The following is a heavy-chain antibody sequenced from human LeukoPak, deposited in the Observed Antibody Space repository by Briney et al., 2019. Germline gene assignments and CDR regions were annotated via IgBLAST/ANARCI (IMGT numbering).Heavy chain of an antibody. J-gene: IGHJ6*02. D-gene: IGHD2-21*01. Sequence: SETLSLTCTVSGGSISSYYWSWIRQPPGKGLEWIGYIYYSGSTNYNPSLKSRVTISVDTSKNQFSLKLSSVTAADTAVYYCARGIMWGRYYYYYGMDVWGQGTTVTVSS. CDR2: IYYSGST. CDR1: GGSISSYY. V-gene: IGHV4-59*01. CDR3: ARGIMWGRYYYYYGMDV.